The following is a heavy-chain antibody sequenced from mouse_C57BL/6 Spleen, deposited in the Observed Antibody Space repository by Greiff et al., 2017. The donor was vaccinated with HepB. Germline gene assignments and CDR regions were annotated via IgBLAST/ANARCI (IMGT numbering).Heavy chain of an antibody. J-gene: IGHJ2*01. V-gene: IGHV1-82*01. CDR3: ARGDSAGLFCDY. Sequence: VQLQQSGPELVKPGASVKISCKASGYAFSSSWMNWVKQRPGKGLEWIGRIYPGDGDTNYNGKFKGKATLTADKSSSTAYMQLSSLTSEDSAVYFCARGDSAGLFCDYWGQGTTLTVSS. D-gene: IGHD3-2*02. CDR1: GYAFSSSW. CDR2: IYPGDGDT.